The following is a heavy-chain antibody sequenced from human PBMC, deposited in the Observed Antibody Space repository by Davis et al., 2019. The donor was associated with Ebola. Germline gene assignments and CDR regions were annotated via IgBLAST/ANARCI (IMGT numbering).Heavy chain of an antibody. J-gene: IGHJ3*01. CDR1: GFTFSSYV. V-gene: IGHV3-23*01. D-gene: IGHD4-17*01. CDR3: TSDPNGDYIGAFDF. CDR2: LSNSGVST. Sequence: GESLKISCAASGFTFSSYVMTWVRQAPGKGLDWVSGLSNSGVSTYYADSVKGRFTITRDNSKNTLYLQMNSLRVEDTAIYYCTSDPNGDYIGAFDFWGRGTTVTVSS.